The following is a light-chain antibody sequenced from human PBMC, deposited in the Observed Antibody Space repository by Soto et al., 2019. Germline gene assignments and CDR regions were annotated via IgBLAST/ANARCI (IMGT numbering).Light chain of an antibody. CDR2: EVT. CDR3: SSYTSSTDYV. Sequence: QSALTQPASVSGSPGQSTTTSCTGPSSYIDTYNYVSWYQQHPGKAPILIIYEVTNRPSGVSNRFSGSKSGDTASLTISGLRAEDEADYYCSSYTSSTDYVFGTGTKVTVL. CDR1: SSYIDTYNY. J-gene: IGLJ1*01. V-gene: IGLV2-14*01.